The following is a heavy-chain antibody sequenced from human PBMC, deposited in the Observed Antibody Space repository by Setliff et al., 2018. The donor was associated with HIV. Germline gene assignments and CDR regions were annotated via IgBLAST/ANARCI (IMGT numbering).Heavy chain of an antibody. J-gene: IGHJ6*03. CDR3: ARGADGDYRYYMDV. D-gene: IGHD4-17*01. Sequence: ASVKVSCKASGYTFISYGISWVRQAPGQGLEWMGWISAYNGNTNYEQKLQGRVTMTTDTSTSTAYMELSSLTSEDTAVYYCARGADGDYRYYMDVWGRGTTVTVSS. CDR2: ISAYNGNT. CDR1: GYTFISYG. V-gene: IGHV1-18*01.